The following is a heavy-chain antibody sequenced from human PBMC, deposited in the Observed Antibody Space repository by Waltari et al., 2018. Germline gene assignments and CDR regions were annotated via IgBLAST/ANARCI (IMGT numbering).Heavy chain of an antibody. D-gene: IGHD6-13*01. CDR2: INAGNGNT. J-gene: IGHJ4*02. Sequence: QVQLVQSGAEVQKPGASVKVSCKASGYTFTSYAMHLVRQAPGQRLEWMGWINAGNGNTKYSQKFQGRVTITRDTSASTAYMELSSLRSEDTAVYYCAREQQLGDFDYWGQGTLVTVSS. CDR1: GYTFTSYA. CDR3: AREQQLGDFDY. V-gene: IGHV1-3*01.